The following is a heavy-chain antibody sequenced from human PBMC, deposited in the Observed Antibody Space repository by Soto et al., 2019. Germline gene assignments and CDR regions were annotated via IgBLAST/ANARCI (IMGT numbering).Heavy chain of an antibody. CDR1: GGSISSYY. V-gene: IGHV4-59*12. Sequence: ASETLSLTCTVSGGSISSYYWSWIRQPPGKGLEWIGEIYHSGSTNYNPSLKSRVTISVDKSKNQFSLKLSSVTAADTAVYYCARVSGSYYYGMDVWGQGITVTVSS. CDR3: ARVSGSYYYGMDV. D-gene: IGHD1-26*01. J-gene: IGHJ6*02. CDR2: IYHSGST.